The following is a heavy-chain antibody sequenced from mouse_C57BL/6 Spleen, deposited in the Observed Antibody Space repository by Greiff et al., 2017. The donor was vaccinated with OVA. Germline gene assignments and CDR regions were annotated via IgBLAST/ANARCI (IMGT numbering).Heavy chain of an antibody. Sequence: QVQLQQSGAELVRPGTSVKVSCKASGYAFTNYLIEWVKQRPGQGLEWIGVINPGSGGTNYNEKFKGKATLTADKSSSTAYMQLSSLTSEDSAVYFCARWNYYGSSPFFDYWGQGTTLTVSS. CDR3: ARWNYYGSSPFFDY. D-gene: IGHD1-1*01. CDR1: GYAFTNYL. J-gene: IGHJ2*01. V-gene: IGHV1-54*01. CDR2: INPGSGGT.